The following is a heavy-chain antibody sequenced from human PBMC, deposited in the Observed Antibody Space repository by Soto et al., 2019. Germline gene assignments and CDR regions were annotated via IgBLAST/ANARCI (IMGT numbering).Heavy chain of an antibody. D-gene: IGHD3-10*01. CDR2: IKRKVSGGTT. J-gene: IGHJ4*02. Sequence: GTLRLSCAGSVFTFSNAWMNWVRQAPGKGLEWVGRIKRKVSGGTTDYSARVTGRFTISRDDSKNTVYLQMNSLKTEDTAVYYCSTGGYYFDYWGQGTLVTVSS. V-gene: IGHV3-15*01. CDR1: VFTFSNAW. CDR3: STGGYYFDY.